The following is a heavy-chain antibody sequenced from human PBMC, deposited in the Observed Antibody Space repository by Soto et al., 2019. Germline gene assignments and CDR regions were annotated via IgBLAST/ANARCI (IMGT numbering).Heavy chain of an antibody. V-gene: IGHV4-31*03. D-gene: IGHD3-22*01. CDR2: IYYGGST. J-gene: IGHJ4*01. Sequence: SETLSLTCTVSGGSISSGGYYWSWIRQHPGKGLEWIGYIYYGGSTYYNPSLKSRATISGDTSKNQFSLKLSSVTAADTAVYYCARGGYYYENSGQDAYDYWGQGILVTVSS. CDR3: ARGGYYYENSGQDAYDY. CDR1: GGSISSGGYY.